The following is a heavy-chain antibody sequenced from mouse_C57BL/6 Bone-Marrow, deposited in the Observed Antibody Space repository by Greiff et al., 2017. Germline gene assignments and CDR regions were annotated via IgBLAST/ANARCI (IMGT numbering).Heavy chain of an antibody. CDR1: GYTFTSYG. CDR2: IYPRSGNT. J-gene: IGHJ2*01. V-gene: IGHV1-81*01. D-gene: IGHD2-4*01. CDR3: ARDGDDYDVDY. Sequence: VQLQESGAELARPGASVKLSCKASGYTFTSYGISWVKQRTGQGLEWIGEIYPRSGNTYYNEKFKGKATLTADKSSSTAYMELRSLTSEDSAVYFCARDGDDYDVDYWGQGTTLTVSS.